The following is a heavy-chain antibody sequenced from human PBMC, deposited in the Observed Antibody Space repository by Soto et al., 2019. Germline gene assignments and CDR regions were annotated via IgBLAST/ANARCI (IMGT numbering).Heavy chain of an antibody. J-gene: IGHJ5*02. CDR3: ARASNWFDP. CDR1: GGSISSSSYY. V-gene: IGHV4-39*01. Sequence: SETLSLTCTVSGGSISSSSYYWGWIRQPPGKGLEWIGSIYYSGSTYYNPSLKSRVTISVDTSKNQFSLKLSSVTAADTAVYYCARASNWFDPWGQGTLVTVSS. CDR2: IYYSGST.